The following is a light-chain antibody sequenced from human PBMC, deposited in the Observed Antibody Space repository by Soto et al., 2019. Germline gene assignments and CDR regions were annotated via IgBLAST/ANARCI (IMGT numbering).Light chain of an antibody. CDR1: SGHSSYD. CDR2: LNSDGSH. CDR3: QTWGTGTVV. Sequence: QPVLTQSPSASASLRASVKLTCTLSSGHSSYDIAWHQQQAEKGPRSLMRLNSDGSHSKGDGIPDRFSGSTSGAERYLTISSLHSEDEADYYCQTWGTGTVVFGGGTKLTVL. V-gene: IGLV4-69*01. J-gene: IGLJ2*01.